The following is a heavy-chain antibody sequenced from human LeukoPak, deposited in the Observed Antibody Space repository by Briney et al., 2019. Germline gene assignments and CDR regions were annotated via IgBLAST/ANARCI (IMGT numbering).Heavy chain of an antibody. Sequence: GGSLRLSRAASRFTFSSYWMHWVRQAPGKGLVWVSRISGDGTTTYYADSVRGRFTISRDNAKNTLYLQMNSLRAEDTAVYYCARALTGYSYGYSYWGQGTLVTVSS. J-gene: IGHJ4*02. D-gene: IGHD5-18*01. CDR3: ARALTGYSYGYSY. CDR2: ISGDGTTT. CDR1: RFTFSSYW. V-gene: IGHV3-74*01.